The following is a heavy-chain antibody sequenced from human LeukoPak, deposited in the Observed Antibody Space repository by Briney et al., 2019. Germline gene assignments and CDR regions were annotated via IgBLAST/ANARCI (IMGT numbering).Heavy chain of an antibody. J-gene: IGHJ4*02. V-gene: IGHV1-69*13. D-gene: IGHD6-13*01. Sequence: SVKVSCKASGGTFSSYAISWVRQAPGQGLEWMGGIIPIFGTANYAQKFQGRVTITADESTSTAYMELSSLRSEDTAVCYCARVRTTSIAAAQFDYWGQGTLVTVSS. CDR2: IIPIFGTA. CDR1: GGTFSSYA. CDR3: ARVRTTSIAAAQFDY.